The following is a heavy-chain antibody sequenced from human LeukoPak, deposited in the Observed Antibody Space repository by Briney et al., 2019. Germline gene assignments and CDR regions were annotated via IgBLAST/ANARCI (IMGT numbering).Heavy chain of an antibody. CDR1: GFTFSSYA. Sequence: GGSLRLSCAASGFTFSSYAMSWVRQAPGKGLEWVSAISGSGDSTYYADSVKGRFTISRDNSKNTLYLQMNSLRAEDTAIYYCAKCGYSYGYPVDYWGQGTLVTVSS. J-gene: IGHJ4*02. CDR3: AKCGYSYGYPVDY. D-gene: IGHD5-18*01. V-gene: IGHV3-23*01. CDR2: ISGSGDST.